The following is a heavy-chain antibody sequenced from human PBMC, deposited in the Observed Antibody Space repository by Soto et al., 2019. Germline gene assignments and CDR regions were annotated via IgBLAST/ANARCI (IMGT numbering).Heavy chain of an antibody. CDR3: ARVGGDIVVVVAATPYYYYGMDV. J-gene: IGHJ6*02. D-gene: IGHD2-15*01. V-gene: IGHV1-18*01. Sequence: ASVKVSCQASGYTFTRYGISWVRQAPGQGLEWMGWISGYNGNTNYAQKLQGRVTMTTDTSTSTAYMELRSLRSDDTAVYYCARVGGDIVVVVAATPYYYYGMDVWGQGTTVTVSS. CDR1: GYTFTRYG. CDR2: ISGYNGNT.